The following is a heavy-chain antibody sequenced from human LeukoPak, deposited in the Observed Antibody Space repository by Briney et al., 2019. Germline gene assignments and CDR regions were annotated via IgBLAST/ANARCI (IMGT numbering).Heavy chain of an antibody. CDR3: ARALYYYGSGSYAY. J-gene: IGHJ4*02. Sequence: SETLSLTCAVCGGSFSGYYWSWIRQPPGKGLEWIGEINHSGSTNYNPSLKSRVTISVDTSKNQFSLKLSSVTAADTAVYYCARALYYYGSGSYAYWGQGTLVTVSS. D-gene: IGHD3-10*01. CDR1: GGSFSGYY. V-gene: IGHV4-34*01. CDR2: INHSGST.